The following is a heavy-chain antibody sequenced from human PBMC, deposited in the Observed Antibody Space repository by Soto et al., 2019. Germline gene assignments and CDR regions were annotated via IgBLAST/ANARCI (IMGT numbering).Heavy chain of an antibody. CDR3: AKSSRGSGAKPGYFDY. CDR2: ISGSGGST. V-gene: IGHV3-23*01. Sequence: LSCAASGFTFSSYAMSWVRQAPGKGLEWVSAISGSGGSTYYADSVKGRFTISRDNSKNTLYLQMNSLRAEDTAVYYCAKSSRGSGAKPGYFDYWGQGTLVTVSS. J-gene: IGHJ4*02. D-gene: IGHD3-10*01. CDR1: GFTFSSYA.